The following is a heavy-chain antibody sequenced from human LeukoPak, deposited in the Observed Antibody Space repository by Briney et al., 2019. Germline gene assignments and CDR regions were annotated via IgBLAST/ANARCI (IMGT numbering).Heavy chain of an antibody. Sequence: AGGSLRLSCAASGFTFSSYSMNWVRQAPGKGLEWVSSISSSSSYIYYADSVKGRFTISRDNAKNSLYLQMNSLRDEDTAVYYCASSGSYRFDYWGQGTLVTVSS. CDR1: GFTFSSYS. V-gene: IGHV3-21*01. CDR2: ISSSSSYI. CDR3: ASSGSYRFDY. J-gene: IGHJ4*02. D-gene: IGHD1-26*01.